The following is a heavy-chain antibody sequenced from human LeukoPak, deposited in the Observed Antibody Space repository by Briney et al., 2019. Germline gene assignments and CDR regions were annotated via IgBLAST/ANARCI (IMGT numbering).Heavy chain of an antibody. D-gene: IGHD2-21*02. V-gene: IGHV3-33*06. J-gene: IGHJ4*02. CDR3: AKDHCGGDCYSDPYSDY. Sequence: AGGSLRLSCAASGFTFSTYGMHGVRQAPGKGLEGGAVIWYDGSNKYYADSVKGRFTISRDNSKNTLYLQMNSLRAEDTALYYCAKDHCGGDCYSDPYSDYWGQGTLVTVSS. CDR2: IWYDGSNK. CDR1: GFTFSTYG.